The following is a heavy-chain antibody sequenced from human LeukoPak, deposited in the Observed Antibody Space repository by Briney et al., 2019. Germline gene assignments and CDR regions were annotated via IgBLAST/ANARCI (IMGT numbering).Heavy chain of an antibody. J-gene: IGHJ4*02. V-gene: IGHV3-23*01. Sequence: GGSLRLSCAASGFTFSSYAMSWVRQAPGKGLDWVSAISGSGGSTYYADSVKGRFTISRDNSKNTLYLQMNSLRAEDTAVYYCAKDLYDSSGYYWYFDYWGQGTLVTVSS. D-gene: IGHD3-22*01. CDR1: GFTFSSYA. CDR2: ISGSGGST. CDR3: AKDLYDSSGYYWYFDY.